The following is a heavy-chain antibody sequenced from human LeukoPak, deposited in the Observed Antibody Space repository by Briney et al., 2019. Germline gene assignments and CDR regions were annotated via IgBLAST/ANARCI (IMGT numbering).Heavy chain of an antibody. CDR2: ISSSSSYI. CDR1: GFTFSSYS. D-gene: IGHD3-22*01. V-gene: IGHV3-21*01. J-gene: IGHJ3*02. Sequence: GGSLRLSCAASGFTFSSYSMNWVRQAPGKGLEWVSSISSSSSYIYYADSVKGRFTISRDNAKNSLYLQMNSLRAEDTAVYYCAREVLYDSSGYYLPGAFDIWGQGTMVTVSS. CDR3: AREVLYDSSGYYLPGAFDI.